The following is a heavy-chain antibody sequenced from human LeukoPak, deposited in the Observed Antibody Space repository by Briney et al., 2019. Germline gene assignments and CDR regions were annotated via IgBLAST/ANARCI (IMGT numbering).Heavy chain of an antibody. CDR2: ISYSGST. CDR1: GGSISSSSYY. J-gene: IGHJ4*02. V-gene: IGHV4-39*01. D-gene: IGHD4-17*01. CDR3: ARQRGETPVTYSFDY. Sequence: PSETLSLTCTVSGGSISSSSYYWGWIRQPPGKGLEWIGSISYSGSTYYNPSLKSRVTISVDTSKNQFSLKLSSVTAADTDVYYCARQRGETPVTYSFDYWGQGTLVTVSS.